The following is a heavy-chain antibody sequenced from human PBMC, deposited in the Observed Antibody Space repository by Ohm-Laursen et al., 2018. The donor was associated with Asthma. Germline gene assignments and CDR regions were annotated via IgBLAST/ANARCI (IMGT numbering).Heavy chain of an antibody. V-gene: IGHV1-69*13. CDR3: ARAPASWGLPYYYYYGMDV. CDR1: GYSLSSNA. J-gene: IGHJ6*02. Sequence: SVKASCKASGYSLSSNAISWARQAPGHGLEWLGGIIPIFGTASHAQKIQGRVTITADESTSTAYMELSRLRSEDTAVYYCARAPASWGLPYYYYYGMDVWGQGTTVTVSS. CDR2: IIPIFGTA. D-gene: IGHD1-26*01.